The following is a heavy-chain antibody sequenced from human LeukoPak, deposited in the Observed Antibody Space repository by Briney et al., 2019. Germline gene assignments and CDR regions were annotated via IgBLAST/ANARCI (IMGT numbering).Heavy chain of an antibody. CDR2: IRYDGSNK. V-gene: IGHV3-30*02. J-gene: IGHJ4*02. CDR3: DCSSNNCYAAGDY. CDR1: GFTFSSYG. Sequence: PGGSLRLSCAASGFTFSSYGMHWVRQAPGKGLEWVAFIRYDGSNKYYADSVKGRFTISRDNSKNTLYLQMNSLRPEDTAVYYCDCSSNNCYAAGDYWGQGTLVTVSS. D-gene: IGHD2-2*01.